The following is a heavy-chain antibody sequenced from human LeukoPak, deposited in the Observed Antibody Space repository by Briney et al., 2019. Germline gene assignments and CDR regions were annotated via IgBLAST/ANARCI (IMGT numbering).Heavy chain of an antibody. Sequence: GGSLRLSCAVSGFTFSNYAMSWVRQAPGKGPEWVSAISGSGGSTYYADSVKGRFTISRDNSKNTLYLQMNSLRAEDTAVYYCANLNRLVRGVTGAQFDYWGQGTLVTVSS. CDR3: ANLNRLVRGVTGAQFDY. J-gene: IGHJ4*02. CDR1: GFTFSNYA. D-gene: IGHD3-10*01. V-gene: IGHV3-23*01. CDR2: ISGSGGST.